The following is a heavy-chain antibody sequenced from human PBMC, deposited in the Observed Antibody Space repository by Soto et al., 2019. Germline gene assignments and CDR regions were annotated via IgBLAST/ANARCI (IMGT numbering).Heavy chain of an antibody. D-gene: IGHD3-10*01. Sequence: EVQLLQSGGGLVQPGGSLRLSCAASGFTFTSYSMTWVRQTPGKGLEWVAAVNPGGYSTYYADSVKGRFTISRDKYNKTLYLQMNSLRAEDTAVYYCAKDLMAGSGSALDYRDQGTLVTVSS. CDR1: GFTFTSYS. V-gene: IGHV3-23*01. J-gene: IGHJ4*02. CDR3: AKDLMAGSGSALDY. CDR2: VNPGGYST.